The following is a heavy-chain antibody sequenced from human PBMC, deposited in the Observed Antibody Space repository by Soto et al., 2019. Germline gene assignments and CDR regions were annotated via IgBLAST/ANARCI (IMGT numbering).Heavy chain of an antibody. Sequence: EVRLVESGGGLVQPGGSLRLSCTGSGFTFSGFEMNWVRQAPGKGLEWIAYINTRGTTRYYADSVKGRFTISRDNAKKSLYLQGSSLRAGDPALFYWAKGTAAAGGGGHWGQGTLVTVSS. D-gene: IGHD6-13*01. CDR2: INTRGTTR. V-gene: IGHV3-48*03. CDR3: AKGTAAAGGGGH. J-gene: IGHJ4*02. CDR1: GFTFSGFE.